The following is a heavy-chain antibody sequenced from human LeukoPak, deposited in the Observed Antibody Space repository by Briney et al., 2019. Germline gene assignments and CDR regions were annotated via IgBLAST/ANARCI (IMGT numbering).Heavy chain of an antibody. D-gene: IGHD2-2*01. CDR2: IYPGDSDT. CDR3: ARRQLYCSTTNCPGAFDI. V-gene: IGHV5-51*01. CDR1: GYSFTNYW. Sequence: GESLKISCKGSGYSFTNYWIGWVRQMPGKGLEWVGIIYPGDSDTRYSPSFQGQVTISADKSISTAYLQWSSLKGSDTAMHYCARRQLYCSTTNCPGAFDIWGQGTTVTVSS. J-gene: IGHJ3*02.